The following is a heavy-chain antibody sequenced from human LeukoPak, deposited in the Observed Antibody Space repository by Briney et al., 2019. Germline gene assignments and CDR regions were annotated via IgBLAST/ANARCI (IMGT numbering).Heavy chain of an antibody. V-gene: IGHV4-34*01. CDR3: AQRPESSGWYM. CDR2: INHSGST. D-gene: IGHD6-19*01. CDR1: GGSFSGYY. Sequence: SETLSLTCAVYGGSFSGYYWSWIRQPPGKGLEWIGEINHSGSTNYNPSLKSRVTISVDTSKNQFPLKLSSVTAADTAVYYCAQRPESSGWYMWGQGTLVTVSS. J-gene: IGHJ4*02.